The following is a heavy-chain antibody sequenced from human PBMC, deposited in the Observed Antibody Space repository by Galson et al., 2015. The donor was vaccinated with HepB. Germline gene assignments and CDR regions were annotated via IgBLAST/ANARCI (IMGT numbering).Heavy chain of an antibody. V-gene: IGHV1-18*01. J-gene: IGHJ4*02. CDR2: ISAYNGNT. Sequence: SVKVSCKASGYTFTSYGISWVRQAPGQGLEWMGWISAYNGNTNYAQKLQGRVTMTTDTSTSKAYMELRSLRSDDPAVYYCARDYGSGSYYYIDYWGQGTLVTVSS. CDR3: ARDYGSGSYYYIDY. CDR1: GYTFTSYG. D-gene: IGHD3-10*01.